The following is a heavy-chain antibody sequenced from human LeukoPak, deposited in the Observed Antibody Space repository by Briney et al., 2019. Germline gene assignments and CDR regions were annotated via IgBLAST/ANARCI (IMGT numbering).Heavy chain of an antibody. CDR1: GFTFSSYW. CDR3: ATSGYCSSTSCAGGMDV. Sequence: PGGSLRLSCAASGFTFSSYWMSWVRQAPGKGLEWVANIKQEGSEKYYVDSVKGRFTISRDNAKNSLYLQMNSLRAEDTAVYYCATSGYCSSTSCAGGMDVWGKGTPVTVSS. J-gene: IGHJ6*04. D-gene: IGHD2-2*01. V-gene: IGHV3-7*03. CDR2: IKQEGSEK.